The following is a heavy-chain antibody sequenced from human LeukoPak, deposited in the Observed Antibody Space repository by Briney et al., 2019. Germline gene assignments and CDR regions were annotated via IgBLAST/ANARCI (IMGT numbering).Heavy chain of an antibody. J-gene: IGHJ4*02. CDR3: ARDTPRPVPRGFEY. Sequence: ASVKVSCKASGYTFTGYYMHWVRQAPGQGLEWMGWINPNSGGTNYAQKFQGRVTMTRDTSISTAHMELSRLRSDDTAVYYCARDTPRPVPRGFEYWGQGTLVTVSS. V-gene: IGHV1-2*02. CDR2: INPNSGGT. CDR1: GYTFTGYY.